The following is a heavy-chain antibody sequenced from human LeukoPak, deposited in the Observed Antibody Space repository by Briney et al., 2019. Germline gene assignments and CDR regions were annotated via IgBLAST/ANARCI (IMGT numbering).Heavy chain of an antibody. V-gene: IGHV3-30*02. D-gene: IGHD3-22*01. CDR1: GFTFSSYG. J-gene: IGHJ4*02. CDR3: ARSRMEAHSHYYDSSGYTFDY. CDR2: IRYDGSNK. Sequence: GGSLRLSCAASGFTFSSYGMHWVRQAPGKGLEWVAFIRYDGSNKYYADSVKGRFTISRDNSKNTLYLQMNSLRAEDTAVYYRARSRMEAHSHYYDSSGYTFDYWAREPWSPSPQ.